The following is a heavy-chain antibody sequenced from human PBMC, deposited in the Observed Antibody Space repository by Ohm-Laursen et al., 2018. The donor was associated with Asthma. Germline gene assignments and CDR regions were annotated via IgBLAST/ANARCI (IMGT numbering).Heavy chain of an antibody. D-gene: IGHD1-26*01. CDR1: GYTFSRYS. Sequence: GSLRLSCSASGYTFSRYSIHWVRQIPGKGLEWVASISTASSFIYYADSVRGRFTTSRDNARNSVYLQMNSLRAEDTAVYYCASALDSGSYKSRGYFQHWGQGTLVTVSS. CDR3: ASALDSGSYKSRGYFQH. V-gene: IGHV3-21*01. CDR2: ISTASSFI. J-gene: IGHJ1*01.